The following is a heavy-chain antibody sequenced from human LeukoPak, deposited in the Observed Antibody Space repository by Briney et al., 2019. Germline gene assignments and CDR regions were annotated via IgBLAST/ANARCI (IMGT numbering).Heavy chain of an antibody. CDR1: GVSISSSNSY. CDR3: ARGPVPYYYGSGSHFDY. V-gene: IGHV4-39*07. D-gene: IGHD3-10*01. J-gene: IGHJ4*02. CDR2: IYYSGNT. Sequence: PSETLSLTCTVSGVSISSSNSYWGWIRQPPGKGLEWIGSIYYSGNTYYNASLKSQVSISIDTSKNQFSLKLSSVTAADTAVYYCARGPVPYYYGSGSHFDYWGQGTLVTVSS.